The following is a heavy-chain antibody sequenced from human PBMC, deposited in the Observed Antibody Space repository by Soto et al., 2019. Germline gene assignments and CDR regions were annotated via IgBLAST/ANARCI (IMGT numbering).Heavy chain of an antibody. V-gene: IGHV1-3*01. CDR2: INPDNGNT. D-gene: IGHD6-19*01. CDR3: ASAAVTGTAGLDF. CDR1: GYTFTRYT. Sequence: RASVKVSCKASGYTFTRYTMNWVRQAPGQRLEWMGWINPDNGNTKSSQKFQDRVIITRDTSASTAYMDLSSLRSEDTAVYYCASAAVTGTAGLDFWGQGTQVTVSS. J-gene: IGHJ4*02.